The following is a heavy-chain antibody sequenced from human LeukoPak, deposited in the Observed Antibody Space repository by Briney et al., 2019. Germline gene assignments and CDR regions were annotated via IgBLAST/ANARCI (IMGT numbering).Heavy chain of an antibody. CDR2: INNDGSST. CDR3: ARDQDGMGTTMDL. CDR1: GFSFSRYW. J-gene: IGHJ4*02. V-gene: IGHV3-74*01. D-gene: IGHD1-7*01. Sequence: GGSLRLSCAASGFSFSRYWMHWVRQAPGEGLMWVSRINNDGSSTWYADSVKGRFTISRDNARSTLSLQVSSLGVEDTALYYCARDQDGMGTTMDLWGQGTRVTVSS.